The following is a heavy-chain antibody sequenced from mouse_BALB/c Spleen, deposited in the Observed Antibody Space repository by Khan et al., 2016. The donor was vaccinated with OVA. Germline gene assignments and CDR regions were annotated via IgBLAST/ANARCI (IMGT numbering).Heavy chain of an antibody. CDR3: ASHLTGSFAY. J-gene: IGHJ3*01. D-gene: IGHD4-1*01. CDR2: INSDGDYT. Sequence: DVRLVESGGDLVKPGGSLRLSCAASGFTFSTYGMSWVRQPPDKRLEWVATINSDGDYTYYPDTVKGRFTISRNNAENTLYLKMSRRQSEDTSIYYCASHLTGSFAYWGQGTLVTVSA. V-gene: IGHV5-6*02. CDR1: GFTFSTYG.